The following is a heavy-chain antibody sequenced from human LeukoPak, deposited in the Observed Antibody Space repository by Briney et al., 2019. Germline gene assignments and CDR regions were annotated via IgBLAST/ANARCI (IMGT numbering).Heavy chain of an antibody. D-gene: IGHD3-22*01. CDR2: INHSGST. CDR1: GGSFSGYY. J-gene: IGHJ4*02. Sequence: SETLSLTCAVYGGSFSGYYWSWIRQPPGKGLEWIGEINHSGSTYYNPSLKSRVTISVDTSKNQFSLKLSSVTAADTAVYYCARDGYYYDSSGYTRFDYWGQGTLVTVSS. CDR3: ARDGYYYDSSGYTRFDY. V-gene: IGHV4-34*01.